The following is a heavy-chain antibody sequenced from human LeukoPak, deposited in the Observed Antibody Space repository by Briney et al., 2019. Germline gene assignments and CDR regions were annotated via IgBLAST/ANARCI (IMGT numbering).Heavy chain of an antibody. D-gene: IGHD3-22*01. CDR3: ARDGDYYDSSGSFDS. CDR2: IYYDGRT. CDR1: GYSITSGYF. J-gene: IGHJ4*02. Sequence: SETLSLTCTVSGYSITSGYFWDWIRQPPGMGLEWIGTIYYDGRTFYSPSLKSRVTISSDTSKNQFSLKVRSVTAADTAVYYCARDGDYYDSSGSFDSWGQGTLVTVSS. V-gene: IGHV4-38-2*02.